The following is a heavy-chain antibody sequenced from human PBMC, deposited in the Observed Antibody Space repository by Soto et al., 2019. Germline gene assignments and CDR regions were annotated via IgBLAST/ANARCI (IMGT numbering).Heavy chain of an antibody. CDR3: ARHGYQLLTLSHHFDY. CDR2: IDPSDSYT. J-gene: IGHJ4*02. V-gene: IGHV5-10-1*01. CDR1: GYSFTSYW. D-gene: IGHD2-2*01. Sequence: PGESLKISCKGSGYSFTSYWISWVRQMPGKGLEWMGRIDPSDSYTNYSPSFQGHVTISADKSISTAYLQWSSLKASDTAMYYCARHGYQLLTLSHHFDYWGQGTLVTVSS.